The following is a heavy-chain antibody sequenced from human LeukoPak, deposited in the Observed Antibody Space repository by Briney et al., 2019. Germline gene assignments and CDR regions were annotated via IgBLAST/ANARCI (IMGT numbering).Heavy chain of an antibody. Sequence: ASVKVSCKASGYTFTSYYMHWVRQAPGQGLEWMGIINPSGGSTSYAQKFQGRVTITTDKSTSTAYMELSSLRSEDTAVYYCASGTTDIVVVPATLRNYYFDYWGEGTLVTVSS. V-gene: IGHV1-46*01. J-gene: IGHJ4*02. CDR2: INPSGGST. CDR3: ASGTTDIVVVPATLRNYYFDY. D-gene: IGHD2-2*01. CDR1: GYTFTSYY.